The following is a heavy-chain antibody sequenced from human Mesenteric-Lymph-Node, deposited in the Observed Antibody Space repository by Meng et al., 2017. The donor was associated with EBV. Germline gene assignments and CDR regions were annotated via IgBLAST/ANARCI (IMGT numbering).Heavy chain of an antibody. CDR1: GFTFSSYD. J-gene: IGHJ4*02. CDR2: IGAAGDT. CDR3: ARGGVSNLDY. V-gene: IGHV3-13*01. Sequence: EVQLVESGGGLVTPGGSLRLSCAALGFTFSSYDMHWVRQVTGKGLEWVSAIGAAGDTYYPDSMKGRFTISRENAKNSFYLQMNSLRTGDTAIYYCARGGVSNLDYWGQGTLVTVSS. D-gene: IGHD3-3*02.